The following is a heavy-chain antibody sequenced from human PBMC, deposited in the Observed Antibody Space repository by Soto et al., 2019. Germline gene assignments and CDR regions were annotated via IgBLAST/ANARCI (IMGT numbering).Heavy chain of an antibody. CDR1: GGSFSGYY. CDR2: INHSGST. Sequence: PSETLSLTYAVYGGSFSGYYWSWIRQPPGKGLEWIGEINHSGSTNYNPSLKSRVTISVDTSKNQFSLKLSSVTAADTAVYYCARGYLDSSGYYYFLAGRLFDYWGQGTLVTVSS. CDR3: ARGYLDSSGYYYFLAGRLFDY. V-gene: IGHV4-34*01. J-gene: IGHJ4*02. D-gene: IGHD3-22*01.